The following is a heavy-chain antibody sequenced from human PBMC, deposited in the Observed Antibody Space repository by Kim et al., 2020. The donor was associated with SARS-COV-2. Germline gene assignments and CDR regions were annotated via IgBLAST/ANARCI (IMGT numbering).Heavy chain of an antibody. D-gene: IGHD3-9*01. J-gene: IGHJ4*02. Sequence: ASVKVSCKPSGYTFTSYGISWVRQAPGQGLEWMGWISAYNGNTKYAQKVQDRLTVTTDTSTSTAYMELRSLRSDDTAVYYCARDAKTIEEVGGIDYWGQGTLITVSS. CDR1: GYTFTSYG. CDR2: ISAYNGNT. V-gene: IGHV1-18*01. CDR3: ARDAKTIEEVGGIDY.